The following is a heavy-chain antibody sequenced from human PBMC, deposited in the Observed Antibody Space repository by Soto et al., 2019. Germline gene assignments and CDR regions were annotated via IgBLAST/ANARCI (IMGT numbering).Heavy chain of an antibody. V-gene: IGHV4-34*01. CDR2: IHHSGST. D-gene: IGHD2-15*01. CDR3: ASPGYCSDGTCYPDY. J-gene: IGHJ4*02. Sequence: PSETLSLTCAVSGGSLSGSYWSWIRQPPGTGLEWIGEIHHSGSTYYNPSLKSRITLSVDTSKNQFSLKLNSVTAADTAVYYCASPGYCSDGTCYPDYWGQGTLVTVSS. CDR1: GGSLSGSY.